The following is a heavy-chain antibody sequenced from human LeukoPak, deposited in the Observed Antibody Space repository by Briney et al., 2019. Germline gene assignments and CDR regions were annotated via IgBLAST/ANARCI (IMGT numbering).Heavy chain of an antibody. Sequence: GGSLRLSXAASGFTFSTYAMSWVRQPPGKGLEWVSAISAAGGSAYYADSVKGRFTVSRDNSKNTLYLQMNSLRAEDTALYYCAKDLLFPTFGSDSWGQGTLVTVSS. J-gene: IGHJ4*02. CDR3: AKDLLFPTFGSDS. CDR2: ISAAGGSA. D-gene: IGHD2-21*02. CDR1: GFTFSTYA. V-gene: IGHV3-23*01.